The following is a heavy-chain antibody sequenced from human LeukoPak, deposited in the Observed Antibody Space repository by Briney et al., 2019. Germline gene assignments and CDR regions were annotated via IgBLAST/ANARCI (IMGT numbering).Heavy chain of an antibody. CDR1: GFXFSSYA. J-gene: IGHJ4*02. D-gene: IGHD3-10*01. CDR3: AKMVLWFGELMPAEFDY. Sequence: GGSLRLSCAASGFXFSSYAMSWVRQALGKGLEWVSAISGSGGSTYYADSVKGRFTISRDNSKNTLYLQMNSLRAEDTAVYYCAKMVLWFGELMPAEFDYWGQGTLVTVSS. CDR2: ISGSGGST. V-gene: IGHV3-23*01.